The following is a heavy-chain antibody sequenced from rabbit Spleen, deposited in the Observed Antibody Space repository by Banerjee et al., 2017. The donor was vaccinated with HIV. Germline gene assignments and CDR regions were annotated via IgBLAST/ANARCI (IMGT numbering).Heavy chain of an antibody. V-gene: IGHV1S45*01. CDR2: IYAGSSGST. CDR3: ARDAGTSFSTYGMDL. CDR1: GFSFSSGYD. J-gene: IGHJ6*01. Sequence: QEQLVESGGDLVKPGASLTLTCTASGFSFSSGYDMCWVRQAPGKGLEWIACIYAGSSGSTAYASWAKGRFTISKTSSTTVTLQMTSLTVADTATYFCARDAGTSFSTYGMDLWGPGTLVTVS. D-gene: IGHD8-1*01.